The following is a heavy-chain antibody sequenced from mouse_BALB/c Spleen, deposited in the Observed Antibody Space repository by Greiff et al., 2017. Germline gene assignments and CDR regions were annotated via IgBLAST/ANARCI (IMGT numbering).Heavy chain of an antibody. CDR3: ARDDGAWFAY. D-gene: IGHD2-3*01. J-gene: IGHJ3*01. CDR1: GFTFSSYA. V-gene: IGHV5-9-4*01. CDR2: ISSGGSYT. Sequence: EVKLVESGGGLVKPGGSLKLSCAASGFTFSSYAMSWVRQSPEKRLEWVAEISSGGSYTYYPDAVTGRFTISRDNAKNTLYLEMSSLRSEDTAMYYCARDDGAWFAYWGQGTLVTVSA.